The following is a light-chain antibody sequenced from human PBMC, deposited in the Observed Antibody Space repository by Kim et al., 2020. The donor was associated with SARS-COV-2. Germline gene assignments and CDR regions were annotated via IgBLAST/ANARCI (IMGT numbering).Light chain of an antibody. CDR3: SSYTSSSTYV. CDR1: SSDVGGYNH. CDR2: DVI. V-gene: IGLV2-14*01. J-gene: IGLJ1*01. Sequence: QSALTQPASVSGSPGQSVTISCTGTSSDVGGYNHVSWYQQHPGKAPKLMIYDVIKRPSGVSNRFSGSKSGNTASLTISGLQAEDEADYYCSSYTSSSTYVFGTGTRVTV.